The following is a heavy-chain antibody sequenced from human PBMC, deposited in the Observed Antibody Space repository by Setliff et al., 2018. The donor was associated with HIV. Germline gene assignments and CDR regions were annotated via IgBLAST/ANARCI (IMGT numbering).Heavy chain of an antibody. CDR3: ARGGATGTTRLDY. D-gene: IGHD1-7*01. V-gene: IGHV4-38-2*01. J-gene: IGHJ4*02. CDR1: GYSISSGHY. Sequence: KPSETLSLTCAVSGYSISSGHYWGWIRQPPGEGLEWIGSVSPGGTTYYNPSLKSRVTISVDTSQNQVSLKLTSVTAADTAVYYCARGGATGTTRLDYWGQGALVTVSS. CDR2: VSPGGTT.